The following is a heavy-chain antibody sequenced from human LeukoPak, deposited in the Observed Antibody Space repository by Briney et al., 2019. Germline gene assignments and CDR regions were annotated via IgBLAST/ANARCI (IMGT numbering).Heavy chain of an antibody. CDR2: ISGDGGST. CDR1: GFTFDDYA. D-gene: IGHD3-10*01. Sequence: AGGSLRLPCAASGFTFDDYAMHWVRQAPGKGLEWVSLISGDGGSTYYADSVKGRFTISRDNSKNSLYLQMNSLRTEDTALYYCASSGACYGSGSPNDYWGQGALVTVSS. J-gene: IGHJ4*02. CDR3: ASSGACYGSGSPNDY. V-gene: IGHV3-43*02.